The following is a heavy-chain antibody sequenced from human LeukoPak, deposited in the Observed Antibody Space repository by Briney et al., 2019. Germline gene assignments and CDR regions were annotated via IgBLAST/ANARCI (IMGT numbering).Heavy chain of an antibody. D-gene: IGHD6-6*01. CDR3: ARDFEYSSTLLENYYYGMAV. CDR2: ISSSGSTI. CDR1: GFTFSDYY. Sequence: GGSLRLSCAASGFTFSDYYMSWIRQAPGKGLEWVSYISSSGSTIYYADSVKGRFTISRDNAKNSLYLQMNSLRAEDTAVYYCARDFEYSSTLLENYYYGMAVWGQGTTVTVSS. J-gene: IGHJ6*02. V-gene: IGHV3-11*01.